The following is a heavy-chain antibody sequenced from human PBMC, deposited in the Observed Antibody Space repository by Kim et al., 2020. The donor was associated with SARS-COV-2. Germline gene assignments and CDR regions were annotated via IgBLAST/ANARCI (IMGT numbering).Heavy chain of an antibody. CDR2: IYYSGST. CDR1: GGSISSYY. Sequence: SETLSLTCTVSGGSISSYYWSWIRQPPGKGLEWIGYIYYSGSTNYNPSLKSRVTISVDTSKNQFSLKLSSVTAADTAVYYCARVFPADSEYSSGWDYYYGMDVWGQGTTVTVSS. V-gene: IGHV4-59*01. CDR3: ARVFPADSEYSSGWDYYYGMDV. J-gene: IGHJ6*02. D-gene: IGHD6-19*01.